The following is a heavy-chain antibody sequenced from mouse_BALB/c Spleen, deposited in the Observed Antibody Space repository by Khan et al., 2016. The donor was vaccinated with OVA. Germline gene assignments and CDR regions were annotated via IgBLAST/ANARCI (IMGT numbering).Heavy chain of an antibody. V-gene: IGHV3-1*02. CDR2: ISYSGST. Sequence: VQLKESGPGLVKPSQSLSLTCTVTGYSITSGYSWNWIRQFPGNKLEWMGYISYSGSTNYNPSLKSRISITRDTSKNQFFLQFNSVTTEETATYYCARTARIKYWVQGTTLTVSS. CDR3: ARTARIKY. J-gene: IGHJ2*01. CDR1: GYSITSGYS. D-gene: IGHD1-2*01.